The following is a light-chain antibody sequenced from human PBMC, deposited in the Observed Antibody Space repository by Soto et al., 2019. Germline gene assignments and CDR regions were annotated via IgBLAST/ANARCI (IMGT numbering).Light chain of an antibody. CDR2: GAS. CDR3: QQYNNWHPGYT. J-gene: IGKJ2*01. CDR1: QSVSSN. Sequence: EIVMTQSPATLSVSPGERATLSCRASQSVSSNLAWYQQKPGQAPRLLIYGASTRATGIPDRFSGSGSGTEFTLTISSLQSEDSAVYYCQQYNNWHPGYTFGQGTKLEIK. V-gene: IGKV3-15*01.